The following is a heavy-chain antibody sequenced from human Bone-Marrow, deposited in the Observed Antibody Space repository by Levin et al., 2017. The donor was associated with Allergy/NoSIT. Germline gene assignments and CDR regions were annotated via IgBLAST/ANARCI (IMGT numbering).Heavy chain of an antibody. CDR2: IFYRGNT. J-gene: IGHJ5*02. CDR1: GGSVDSLNW. Sequence: GSLRLSCTVSGGSVDSLNWWTWVRQPPGQGLEWIGEIFYRGNTNYNSSLQSRVTMSMDKSKNQFSLRLNSVTAADTAIYYCTTKFGDFRNWFDPWGQGILVSVSS. V-gene: IGHV4-4*02. CDR3: TTKFGDFRNWFDP. D-gene: IGHD4-17*01.